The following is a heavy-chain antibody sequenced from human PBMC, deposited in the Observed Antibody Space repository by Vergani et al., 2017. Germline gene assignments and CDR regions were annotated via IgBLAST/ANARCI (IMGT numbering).Heavy chain of an antibody. Sequence: EVQLVESGGGLVKPGGSLRLSCAASGFTFSSSSMNWVRQAPGKGLEWVSSISSSSSYMYYADSVKGRFTISRDNAKNSLYLQMNSLRAEDTAVYYCAGAPHVYSGYLNWGQGTLVTVSS. J-gene: IGHJ4*02. V-gene: IGHV3-21*01. CDR3: AGAPHVYSGYLN. CDR2: ISSSSSYM. CDR1: GFTFSSSS. D-gene: IGHD5-12*01.